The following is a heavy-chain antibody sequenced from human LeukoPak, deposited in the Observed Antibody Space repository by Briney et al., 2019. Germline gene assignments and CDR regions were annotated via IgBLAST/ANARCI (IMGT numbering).Heavy chain of an antibody. CDR3: AKDPNGDYVGAFDM. CDR1: GFTFSSYA. D-gene: IGHD4-17*01. V-gene: IGHV3-23*01. Sequence: GGSLRLSCAVSGFTFSSYAMSWVRQAPGRGLEWVSGISASGGSTYYADSVKGRFTIFRDNSKNTLNLQMNSLRAEDTAVYYCAKDPNGDYVGAFDMRGQGTLVAVSS. CDR2: ISASGGST. J-gene: IGHJ3*02.